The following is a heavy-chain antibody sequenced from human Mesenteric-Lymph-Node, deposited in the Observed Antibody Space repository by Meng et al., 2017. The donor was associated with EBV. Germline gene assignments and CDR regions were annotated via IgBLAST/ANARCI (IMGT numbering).Heavy chain of an antibody. J-gene: IGHJ3*01. CDR3: ARDLSTYVFNV. CDR1: GYTFTYA. Sequence: QVHFVQSGVEVKKPGASVKVSCKVSGYTFTYALHWVRQAPGQSLEWMGWINTDNGNTKYSQKFQGRVAMTRDTAANTADMELSSLTSEDTAVYYCARDLSTYVFNVWGQGTMVTVSS. CDR2: INTDNGNT. V-gene: IGHV1-3*04.